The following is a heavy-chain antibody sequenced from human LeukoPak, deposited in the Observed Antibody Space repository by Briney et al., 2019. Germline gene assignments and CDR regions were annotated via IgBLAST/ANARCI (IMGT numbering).Heavy chain of an antibody. Sequence: ASVKVSCKTSGYSFTDYYMHWVRQAPGQGLERMGWINPNSGGTSSAQKFQGRVTMTRDTSITTVYMEVSWLTSDDTATYYCARADRLDGGPYLIGPWGQGTLVTVSS. D-gene: IGHD2-21*01. CDR3: ARADRLDGGPYLIGP. V-gene: IGHV1-2*02. CDR1: GYSFTDYY. J-gene: IGHJ5*02. CDR2: INPNSGGT.